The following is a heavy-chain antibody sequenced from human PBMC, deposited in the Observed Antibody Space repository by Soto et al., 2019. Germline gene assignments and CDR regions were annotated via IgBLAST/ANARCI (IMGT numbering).Heavy chain of an antibody. V-gene: IGHV1-46*01. CDR1: GYTFTSYY. Sequence: ASVKVSCKASGYTFTSYYMHWVRQAPGQGLEWMGIINPSGGSTSYAQKFQGRVTMTRDTSTSTVYMELSSLRSEDTAVYYCARDPLTGYYYYYGMDVWGQGTTVTVSS. J-gene: IGHJ6*02. CDR3: ARDPLTGYYYYYGMDV. CDR2: INPSGGST.